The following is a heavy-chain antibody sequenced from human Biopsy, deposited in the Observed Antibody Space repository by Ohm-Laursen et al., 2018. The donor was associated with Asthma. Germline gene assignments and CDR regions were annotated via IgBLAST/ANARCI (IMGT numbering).Heavy chain of an antibody. CDR1: GFTFSSNG. Sequence: SLRLSCAASGFTFSSNGMHWVRQAPGKGLEWVAVIWYDGSKKYYADSVKGRFTISRDNSKNTLYLQLNSLRAEDTAVYYCASSPYYDFWSDWENGMDVWGQGTTVTVSS. CDR2: IWYDGSKK. V-gene: IGHV3-33*01. D-gene: IGHD3-3*01. CDR3: ASSPYYDFWSDWENGMDV. J-gene: IGHJ6*02.